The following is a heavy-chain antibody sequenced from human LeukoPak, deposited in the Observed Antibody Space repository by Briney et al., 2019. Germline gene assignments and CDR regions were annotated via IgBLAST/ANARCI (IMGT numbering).Heavy chain of an antibody. Sequence: SETLSLTCSVSGGSISSANYYWGWIRQPPGKGLDWIGSIYYSGNTYYNPSLKSRVTISVDTSKNQFSLKLTSVTAADTAVYYCARQTGVGLFILPGGQGTLVTVSS. CDR3: ARQTGVGLFILP. V-gene: IGHV4-39*01. CDR2: IYYSGNT. J-gene: IGHJ4*02. D-gene: IGHD3-3*01. CDR1: GGSISSANYY.